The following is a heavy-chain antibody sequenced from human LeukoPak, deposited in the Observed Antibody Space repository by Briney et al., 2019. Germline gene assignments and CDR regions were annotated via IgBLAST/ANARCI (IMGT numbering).Heavy chain of an antibody. CDR3: ARASSYYDSSGYGNWFDP. J-gene: IGHJ5*02. D-gene: IGHD3-22*01. CDR1: GYSINSGYH. Sequence: SETLSLTCSVSGYSINSGYHWGWIRQPPGKGLEWIAIMHHTGSTHYNPSLQSRVTISIDTSKNHFSLKLRSVTAADTAVYHCARASSYYDSSGYGNWFDPWGQGTLVTVSS. CDR2: MHHTGST. V-gene: IGHV4-38-2*02.